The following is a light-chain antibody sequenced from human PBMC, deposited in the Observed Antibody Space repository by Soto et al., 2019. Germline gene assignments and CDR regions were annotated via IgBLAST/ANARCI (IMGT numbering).Light chain of an antibody. J-gene: IGKJ5*01. V-gene: IGKV1-8*01. CDR3: QQYYSYPSIT. Sequence: AIRMTQSPSSLSASTGDRVTITCRASQGISSYLAWYQQKPGKAPKLLIYAASTLQSGVPSMFSGSGSGTDFTLTISCLQSEDFATYYCQQYYSYPSITFGQGTRLEIK. CDR1: QGISSY. CDR2: AAS.